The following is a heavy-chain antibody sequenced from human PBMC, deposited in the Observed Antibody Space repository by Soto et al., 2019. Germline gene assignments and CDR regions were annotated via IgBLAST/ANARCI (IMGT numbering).Heavy chain of an antibody. V-gene: IGHV1-3*01. Sequence: ASVKVSCKASGYTFTSYAMHWVRQAPGQRLEWMGWINAGNGNTKYSQKFQGRVTITRDTSASTAYMELSSLRSEDTAVYYCARDWNYYYGSGSYFLDYWGQGTLVTAPQ. J-gene: IGHJ4*02. D-gene: IGHD3-10*01. CDR2: INAGNGNT. CDR1: GYTFTSYA. CDR3: ARDWNYYYGSGSYFLDY.